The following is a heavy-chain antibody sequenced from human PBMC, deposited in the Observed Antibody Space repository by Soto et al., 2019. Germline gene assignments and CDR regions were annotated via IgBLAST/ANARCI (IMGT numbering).Heavy chain of an antibody. CDR2: INAGNGNT. V-gene: IGHV1-3*01. D-gene: IGHD1-7*01. J-gene: IGHJ3*02. Sequence: GASVKVSCKASGYTFTSYAMHWVRQSPGQRLEWMGWINAGNGNTKYSQKFQGRVTITRDTSASTAYMELSSLRSEDTAVYYCAREYPYNWNYRDAFDIWGQGTMVTVSS. CDR3: AREYPYNWNYRDAFDI. CDR1: GYTFTSYA.